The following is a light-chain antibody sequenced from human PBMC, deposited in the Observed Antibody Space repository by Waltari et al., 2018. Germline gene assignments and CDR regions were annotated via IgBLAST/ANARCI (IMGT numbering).Light chain of an antibody. V-gene: IGLV5-45*01. CDR3: MIWYNSAWV. Sequence: QVVLTQPASRPASPVASASPTCTLRSDISLTPYSIYWCQQRPGSPPRYLLWYKLDFDQQQGSGVPSSFSGSKEVSANEGILLISGLQSEDEADYDCMIWYNSAWVFGGGTKVTVL. CDR2: YKLDFDQ. J-gene: IGLJ3*02. CDR1: SDISLTPYS.